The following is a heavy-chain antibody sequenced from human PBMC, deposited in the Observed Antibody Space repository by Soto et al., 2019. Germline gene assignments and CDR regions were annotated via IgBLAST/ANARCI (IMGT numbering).Heavy chain of an antibody. J-gene: IGHJ6*02. CDR3: AREGPEDIVLLVYARYYYYYGMVV. CDR2: IWYDGSNK. CDR1: GFTFSSYG. D-gene: IGHD2-8*01. V-gene: IGHV3-33*01. Sequence: GGSLRLSCAASGFTFSSYGMHWVRQAPGKGLEWVAVIWYDGSNKYYADSVKGRFTISRDNSKNTLYLQMNSLRAEDTAVYYCAREGPEDIVLLVYARYYYYYGMVVWGQGTTVTVSS.